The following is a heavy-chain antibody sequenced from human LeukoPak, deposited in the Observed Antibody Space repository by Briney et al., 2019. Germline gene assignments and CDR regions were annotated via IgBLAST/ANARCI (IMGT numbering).Heavy chain of an antibody. CDR1: GFSLSASGMC. CDR3: ARSANWGTIYFDF. Sequence: SGPTLVNPTQTLTLTCTFSGFSLSASGMCVSWIRQPPGKALEWLARIDWDDDENYSTSLKTRLTISKDTSKNQVVLTMTNMDPVDTATYYCARSANWGTIYFDFWGQGALATVSS. V-gene: IGHV2-70*11. J-gene: IGHJ4*02. D-gene: IGHD7-27*01. CDR2: IDWDDDE.